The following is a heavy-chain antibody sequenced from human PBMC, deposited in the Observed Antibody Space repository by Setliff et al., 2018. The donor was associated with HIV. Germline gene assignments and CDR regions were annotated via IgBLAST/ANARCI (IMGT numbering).Heavy chain of an antibody. D-gene: IGHD1-26*01. CDR1: GYTFTNYY. J-gene: IGHJ4*02. Sequence: ASVKVSCKASGYTFTNYYMHWVRQAPGQGLEWMGIINPSGGSTSHAQKFQGRVNMTRDTSTSTVHMEVSSLRSEDTAVYYCARGGDSGSYYIDYWGQGTLVTVSS. CDR3: ARGGDSGSYYIDY. CDR2: INPSGGST. V-gene: IGHV1-46*01.